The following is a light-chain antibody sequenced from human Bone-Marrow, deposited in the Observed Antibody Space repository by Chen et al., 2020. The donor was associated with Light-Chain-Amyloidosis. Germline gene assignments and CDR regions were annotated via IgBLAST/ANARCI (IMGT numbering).Light chain of an antibody. V-gene: IGLV2-23*01. CDR2: EDN. Sequence: QSALTQPASVSGSPGQPITISFTGTSSDVGYYNLVSWYQQHPGKSPKRMIYEDNKRPSGISNRFSGSKSGNTASLTISGLQAEDEADYFCCSYAISGTWVFGGGTKLTVL. J-gene: IGLJ3*02. CDR1: SSDVGYYNL. CDR3: CSYAISGTWV.